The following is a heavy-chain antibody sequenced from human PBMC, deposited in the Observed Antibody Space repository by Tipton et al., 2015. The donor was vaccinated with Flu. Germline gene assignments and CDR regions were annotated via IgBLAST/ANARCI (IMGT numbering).Heavy chain of an antibody. CDR3: ARGRGYCVTTTCLLPFDF. V-gene: IGHV4-39*07. CDR1: GGSISSVTYY. D-gene: IGHD2-2*01. J-gene: IGHJ4*02. CDR2: IYYSGNT. Sequence: TLSLTCTVSGGSISSVTYYWGWIRQSPGKGLEWIGNIYYSGNTYYNPSLKSRVTMSVDTSKIQMSLRLNSVTAADTAVYYCARGRGYCVTTTCLLPFDFWGQGTLVTVSS.